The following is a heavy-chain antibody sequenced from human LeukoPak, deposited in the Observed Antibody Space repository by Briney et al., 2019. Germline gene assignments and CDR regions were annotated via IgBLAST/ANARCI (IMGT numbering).Heavy chain of an antibody. Sequence: SETLSLTCAVYGGSFSGYYWSWIRQPPGKGLEWIGEINHSGSTNYNPSLKGRVTISVDTSKNQFSLKLSSVTAADTAVYYCARTYSSSLDYWGQGTLVTVSS. CDR3: ARTYSSSLDY. CDR2: INHSGST. CDR1: GGSFSGYY. V-gene: IGHV4-34*01. D-gene: IGHD6-13*01. J-gene: IGHJ4*02.